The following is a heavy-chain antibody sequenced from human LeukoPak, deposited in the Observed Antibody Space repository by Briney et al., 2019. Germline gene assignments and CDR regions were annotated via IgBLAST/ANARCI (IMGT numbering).Heavy chain of an antibody. D-gene: IGHD2-2*01. V-gene: IGHV1-69*05. J-gene: IGHJ4*02. CDR3: ARHGGYCSSTSCYCDY. CDR1: GGTFSSYA. CDR2: IIPIFGTA. Sequence: ASVKVSCKASGGTFSSYAISWVRQAPGQGLEWMGGIIPIFGTANYAQKFQGRVTITTDESTSTAYMELSRLRSDDTAVYYCARHGGYCSSTSCYCDYWGQGTLVTVSS.